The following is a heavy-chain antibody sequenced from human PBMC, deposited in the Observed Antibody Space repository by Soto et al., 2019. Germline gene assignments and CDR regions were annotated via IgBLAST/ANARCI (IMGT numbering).Heavy chain of an antibody. Sequence: QITLKESGPTLVKPTQTLTLSCTVSGFSLTADGVAVGWIRQPPGKALEWLALIYWDDDRRYSPSLAARLTIIKDPSRTQLVLTTTNMDPVDTGRYFCAQQTQTGYRLFDYWGRGTLVTFAS. CDR1: GFSLTADGVA. V-gene: IGHV2-5*02. CDR2: IYWDDDR. D-gene: IGHD5-12*01. J-gene: IGHJ4*02. CDR3: AQQTQTGYRLFDY.